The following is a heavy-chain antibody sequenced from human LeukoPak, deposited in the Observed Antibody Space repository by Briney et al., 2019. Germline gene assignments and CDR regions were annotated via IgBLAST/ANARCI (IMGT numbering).Heavy chain of an antibody. Sequence: ASVKVSCKASGGTFSSYAISWVRQAPGQGLEWMGGIIPIFGTAIYAQKFQGRVTITADKSTSTAYMELSSLRSEDTAVYYCASQASEYSSSSGWFDPWGQGTLVTVSS. D-gene: IGHD6-6*01. CDR2: IIPIFGTA. CDR3: ASQASEYSSSSGWFDP. J-gene: IGHJ5*02. CDR1: GGTFSSYA. V-gene: IGHV1-69*06.